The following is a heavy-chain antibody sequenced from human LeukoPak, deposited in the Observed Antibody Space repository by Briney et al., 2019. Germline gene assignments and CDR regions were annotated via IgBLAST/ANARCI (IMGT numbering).Heavy chain of an antibody. V-gene: IGHV1-24*01. D-gene: IGHD3-22*01. CDR1: GYTFTGYY. Sequence: ASVKVSCKASGYTFTGYYIHWVRQAPGQGLEWMGTFDPENGETIYAQKFQGRVTMTEDTSTDTAYMELSSLRSEDTAVYYCTTKYYYDSSDYYVIDYWGQGTLVIVSS. CDR2: FDPENGET. CDR3: TTKYYYDSSDYYVIDY. J-gene: IGHJ4*02.